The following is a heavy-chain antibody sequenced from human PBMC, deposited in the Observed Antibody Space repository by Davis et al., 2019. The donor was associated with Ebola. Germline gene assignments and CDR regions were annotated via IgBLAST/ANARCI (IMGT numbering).Heavy chain of an antibody. V-gene: IGHV3-30*06. CDR1: GFTFSSYG. Sequence: GESLKISCAASGFTFSSYGMHWVRQAPGKGLEWVAVIWYDGSNKYYADSVKGRFTISRDNSKNTLYLQMNSLRAEDTAVYYCARDSFGGVPGFDYWGQGTLVTVSS. CDR3: ARDSFGGVPGFDY. J-gene: IGHJ4*02. D-gene: IGHD3-16*01. CDR2: IWYDGSNK.